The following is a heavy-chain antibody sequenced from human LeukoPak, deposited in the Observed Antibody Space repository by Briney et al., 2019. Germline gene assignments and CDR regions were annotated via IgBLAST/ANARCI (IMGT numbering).Heavy chain of an antibody. CDR1: GFTFDDYA. V-gene: IGHV3-9*01. Sequence: GGSLRLSCAASGFTFDDYAMHWVRQAPGKGLEWVSGISWNSGSIAYADSVKGRFTISRDNAKNSLYLQMNSLRAEDTAVYYCANSGRGSFDYWGQGSLVTVSS. D-gene: IGHD1-26*01. J-gene: IGHJ4*02. CDR3: ANSGRGSFDY. CDR2: ISWNSGSI.